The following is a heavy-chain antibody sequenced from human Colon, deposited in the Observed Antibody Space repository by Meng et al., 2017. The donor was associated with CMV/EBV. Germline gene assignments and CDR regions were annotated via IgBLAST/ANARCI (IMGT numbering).Heavy chain of an antibody. CDR2: VYHNGDT. J-gene: IGHJ5*02. D-gene: IGHD3-3*01. CDR3: SRITIYNNWFDP. CDR1: GASVKSTSHY. Sequence: SETLSLTCTVSGASVKSTSHYWTWVRQPPGKGLEWLGYVYHNGDTKYNPSLKSRLTMSLDTSTNVFSLQVTSVTAADTATYYCSRITIYNNWFDPWGQGTLVTVSS. V-gene: IGHV4-61*01.